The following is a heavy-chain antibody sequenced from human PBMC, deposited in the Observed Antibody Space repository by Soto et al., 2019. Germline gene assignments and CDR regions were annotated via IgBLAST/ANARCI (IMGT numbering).Heavy chain of an antibody. CDR3: ARRYCSRADCYSDS. V-gene: IGHV5-10-1*01. CDR2: IDPGDSSA. D-gene: IGHD2-2*01. J-gene: IGHJ4*02. Sequence: PWLFMKIRCRGSGYTFLGFWIVWVRQVPGKGLEWVGRIDPGDSSATYSPTFQGHVTISADRSTRSAYLQWRSLRASDTAIYFCARRYCSRADCYSDSWGQGSLVTVYS. CDR1: GYTFLGFW.